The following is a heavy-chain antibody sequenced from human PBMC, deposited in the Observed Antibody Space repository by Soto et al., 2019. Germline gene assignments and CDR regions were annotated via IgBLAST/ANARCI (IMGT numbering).Heavy chain of an antibody. CDR3: ARPLWRDDYNWGYFDL. J-gene: IGHJ2*01. Sequence: GSLRLSCAACRFTLSSYAMHWVRQDPGKGLEWVAVISYDGSTKYYADSVKGRFTISRDNSKNTLYLQMNSLRAEDTAVYYCARPLWRDDYNWGYFDLWGRGTLVTVSS. CDR2: ISYDGSTK. V-gene: IGHV3-30-3*01. CDR1: RFTLSSYA. D-gene: IGHD4-4*01.